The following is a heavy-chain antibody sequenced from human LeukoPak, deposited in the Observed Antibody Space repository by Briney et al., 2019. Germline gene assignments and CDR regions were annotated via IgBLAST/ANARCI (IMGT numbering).Heavy chain of an antibody. CDR1: GYIFTGHL. Sequence: ASVNVSCKASGYIFTGHLMHWVRQAPGQGLEWMGWINPNSGATNYAHKFQGRVTMTRDTSISTAYMELSWLRSDDTAVYYCPRDCDTVTLTDAFDIWGQGTMVTVSS. J-gene: IGHJ3*02. CDR3: PRDCDTVTLTDAFDI. V-gene: IGHV1-2*02. CDR2: INPNSGAT. D-gene: IGHD5-18*01.